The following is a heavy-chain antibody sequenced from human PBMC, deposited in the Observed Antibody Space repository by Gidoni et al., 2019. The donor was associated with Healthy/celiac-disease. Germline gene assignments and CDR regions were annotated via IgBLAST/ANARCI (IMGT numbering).Heavy chain of an antibody. J-gene: IGHJ6*02. D-gene: IGHD1-26*01. CDR1: GFSLSNARMG. Sequence: QVTLKESGPVLVKPTETLTLTCTVPGFSLSNARMGVGWIRQPPGKALEWLAHIFSNDEKSYSTSLKSRLTISKDTSKSQVVLTMTNMDPVDTATYYCARIDSGSDYYYYYGMDVWGQGTTVTVSS. CDR2: IFSNDEK. V-gene: IGHV2-26*01. CDR3: ARIDSGSDYYYYYGMDV.